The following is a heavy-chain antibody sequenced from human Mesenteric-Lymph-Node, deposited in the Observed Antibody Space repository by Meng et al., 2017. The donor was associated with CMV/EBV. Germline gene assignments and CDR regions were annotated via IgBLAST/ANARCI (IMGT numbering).Heavy chain of an antibody. J-gene: IGHJ4*02. CDR1: GGSVSSGSYY. D-gene: IGHD3-10*02. CDR3: ARVFRQPSYYFEY. Sequence: SETLSLTCTVSGGSVSSGSYYWSWIRQPPGKGLEWIGIIYHSGSTYYNPSFKKRVTISVDTSKNQFSLKLTSISATDTAMYYCARVFRQPSYYFEYWGQGTLVTVSS. V-gene: IGHV4-39*07. CDR2: IYHSGST.